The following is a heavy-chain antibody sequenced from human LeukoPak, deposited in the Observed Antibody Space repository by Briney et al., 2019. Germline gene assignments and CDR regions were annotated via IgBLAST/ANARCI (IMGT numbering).Heavy chain of an antibody. CDR1: GFTFSSYG. Sequence: GGALRLSCAASGFTFSSYGMTWVRQAPGKGLEWVSAISGSGGSTYYADSVKGRSTISRDNSKNTLYLQMNSLRAEDTAVYYCAKFGLAGSGRYHDAFDIWGQGTMVTVSS. J-gene: IGHJ3*02. D-gene: IGHD3-10*01. V-gene: IGHV3-23*01. CDR3: AKFGLAGSGRYHDAFDI. CDR2: ISGSGGST.